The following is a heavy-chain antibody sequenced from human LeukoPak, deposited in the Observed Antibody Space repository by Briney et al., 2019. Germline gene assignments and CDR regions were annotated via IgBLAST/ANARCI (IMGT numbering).Heavy chain of an antibody. D-gene: IGHD2-2*01. CDR2: MYYSGCT. J-gene: IGHJ6*02. Sequence: PSETLSLTCIVSVGSLSSSSCYWGWIRQPPGEGLEWIGNMYYSGCTYYNPSLKSRVTISVDTSKNQFSLKLSSVTAADTAAYYCARRVPAAIRYYYGMDVWGQGTTVTVSS. CDR3: ARRVPAAIRYYYGMDV. CDR1: VGSLSSSSCY. V-gene: IGHV4-39*01.